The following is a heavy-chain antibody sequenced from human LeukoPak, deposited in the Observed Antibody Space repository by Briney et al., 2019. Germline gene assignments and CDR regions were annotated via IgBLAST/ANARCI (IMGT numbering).Heavy chain of an antibody. CDR1: GGSFRAYY. Sequence: SETLSLTCAVYGGSFRAYYWRWIRQPPGKGLEWIAEINHSGSTNYNPSLKSRVTISVDTSKNQFSLNLSSVTAADTAVYYCARGKYYYDSSGYYSGAYYYYMDVWGKGTTVTVSS. J-gene: IGHJ6*03. CDR2: INHSGST. V-gene: IGHV4-34*01. CDR3: ARGKYYYDSSGYYSGAYYYYMDV. D-gene: IGHD3-22*01.